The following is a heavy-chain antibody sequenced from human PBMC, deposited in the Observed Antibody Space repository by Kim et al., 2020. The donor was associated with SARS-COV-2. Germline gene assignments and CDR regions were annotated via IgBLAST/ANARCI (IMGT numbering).Heavy chain of an antibody. J-gene: IGHJ6*02. CDR3: TRKGGSYYYGMDV. Sequence: GSLRLSCAASGFTFSGSAMHWVRQASGKGLEWVGRIRSKANSYATAYAASVKGRFTISRDDSKNTAYLQMNSLKTEDTAVYYCTRKGGSYYYGMDVWGQGTTVTVSS. D-gene: IGHD1-26*01. CDR2: IRSKANSYAT. CDR1: GFTFSGSA. V-gene: IGHV3-73*01.